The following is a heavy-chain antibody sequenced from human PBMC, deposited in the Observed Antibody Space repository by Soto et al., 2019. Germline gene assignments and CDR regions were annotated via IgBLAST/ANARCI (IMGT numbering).Heavy chain of an antibody. CDR1: GFTFSSYG. D-gene: IGHD6-13*01. Sequence: QVQLVESGGGVVQPGRSLRLSCAASGFTFSSYGMHWVRQAPGKGLEWVAVIWYDGSNKYYADSVKGRFTISRDNSKNTLYLQMNSLRAEDTAVYYCARDAIYSSSWFDYWGQGPLVTVSS. CDR3: ARDAIYSSSWFDY. V-gene: IGHV3-33*01. J-gene: IGHJ4*02. CDR2: IWYDGSNK.